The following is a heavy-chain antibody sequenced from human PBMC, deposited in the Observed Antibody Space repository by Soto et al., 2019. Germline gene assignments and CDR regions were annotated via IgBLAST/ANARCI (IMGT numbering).Heavy chain of an antibody. Sequence: GGSLRLSCAASGFTFSSYAMSWVGQAPGKGLEWVSAISGSGGSTYYADSVKGRFTISRDKSKNTLYLQMNSLRAEDTAVYYCAKVSQGTVNYYYYGMDVWGQGTTVTVSS. CDR3: AKVSQGTVNYYYYGMDV. CDR2: ISGSGGST. CDR1: GFTFSSYA. J-gene: IGHJ6*02. D-gene: IGHD4-4*01. V-gene: IGHV3-23*01.